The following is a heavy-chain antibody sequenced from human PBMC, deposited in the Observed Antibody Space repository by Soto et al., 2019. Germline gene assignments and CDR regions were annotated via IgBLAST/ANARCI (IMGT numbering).Heavy chain of an antibody. CDR3: AREHGFSYGLNYFDP. D-gene: IGHD5-18*01. Sequence: SETLSLTCTGSGGSISSGGYYWSWIRQPPGKGLEWIGYIYDSGSTNYNPSLKSRVTMTVDTSKNQFSLNLSSVTAADTAVYYCAREHGFSYGLNYFDPWGQGTLVTVSS. J-gene: IGHJ5*02. CDR2: IYDSGST. CDR1: GGSISSGGYY. V-gene: IGHV4-61*08.